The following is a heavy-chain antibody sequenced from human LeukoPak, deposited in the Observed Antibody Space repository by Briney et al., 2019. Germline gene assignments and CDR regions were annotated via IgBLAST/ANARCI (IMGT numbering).Heavy chain of an antibody. CDR3: ARYSGYDGVDY. Sequence: SQTLSLTCAVSGGSISSGGYSWSWIRQHPGKGLEWIGYTYYSGRTNYNPSLKSRVTISVDTSKNQFSLKLGSVTAADTAVYYCARYSGYDGVDYWGQGTLVTVSS. V-gene: IGHV4-31*11. CDR2: TYYSGRT. J-gene: IGHJ4*02. CDR1: GGSISSGGYS. D-gene: IGHD5-12*01.